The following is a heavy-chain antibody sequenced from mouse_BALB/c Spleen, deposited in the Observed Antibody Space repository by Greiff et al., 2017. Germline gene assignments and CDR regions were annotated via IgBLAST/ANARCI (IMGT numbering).Heavy chain of an antibody. V-gene: IGHV5-17*02. CDR2: ISSGSSTI. CDR3: ARENSRIDPLTY. D-gene: IGHD1-1*01. Sequence: EVMLVESGGGLVQPGGSRKLSCAASGFTFSSFGMHWVRQAPEKGLEWVAYISSGSSTIYYADTVKGRFTISRDNPKNTLFLQMTSLRSEDTAMYFCARENSRIDPLTYRGQGTLVTVSA. J-gene: IGHJ3*01. CDR1: GFTFSSFG.